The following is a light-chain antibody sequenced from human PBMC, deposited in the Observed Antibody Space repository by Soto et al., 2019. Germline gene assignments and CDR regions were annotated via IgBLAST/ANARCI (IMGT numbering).Light chain of an antibody. CDR3: SSFTFSTFGF. J-gene: IGLJ1*01. CDR1: GSDIGTYNY. Sequence: QSALTQHASVSGSPGQSITISCIGSGSDIGTYNYVSWYQQHPGKAPKLLIYAVSNRPSGVSYPFSGSKPGITASLTISVLQAEDEADDYCSSFTFSTFGFFGTGTKLTVL. CDR2: AVS. V-gene: IGLV2-14*01.